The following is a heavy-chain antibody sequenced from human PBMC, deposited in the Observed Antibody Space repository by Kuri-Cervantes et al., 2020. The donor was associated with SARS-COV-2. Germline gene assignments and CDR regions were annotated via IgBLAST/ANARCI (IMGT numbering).Heavy chain of an antibody. CDR1: GFTFSNAW. Sequence: ETLSLTCAASGFTFSNAWMNWVRQAPGKGLEWVGRIKSKTDGGTTDYAAPVKGRFTISRDDSKNTLYLQMNSLKTEDTAVYYCTREQNEGFYYYYGMDVWGQGTTVTVSS. CDR2: IKSKTDGGTT. CDR3: TREQNEGFYYYYGMDV. J-gene: IGHJ6*02. V-gene: IGHV3-15*07.